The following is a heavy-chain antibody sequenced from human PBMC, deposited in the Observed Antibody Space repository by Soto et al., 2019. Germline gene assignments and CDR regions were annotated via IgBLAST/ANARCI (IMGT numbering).Heavy chain of an antibody. CDR3: AKDPSYNWNHGDYFDY. V-gene: IGHV3-23*01. J-gene: IGHJ4*02. CDR2: ISGSGGST. D-gene: IGHD1-20*01. Sequence: GGSLRLSCAASGFTFSSYAMSWVRQAPGKGLEWVSAISGSGGSTYYADSVKGRFTISRDNSKNTLYLQMNSLRAEDTGVYYCAKDPSYNWNHGDYFDYWGQGTLVTVSS. CDR1: GFTFSSYA.